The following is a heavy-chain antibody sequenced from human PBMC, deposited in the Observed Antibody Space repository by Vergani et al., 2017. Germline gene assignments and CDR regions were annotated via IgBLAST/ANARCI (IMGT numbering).Heavy chain of an antibody. D-gene: IGHD6-19*01. CDR1: GFTFSSYA. V-gene: IGHV3-23*01. J-gene: IGHJ6*02. CDR2: ISGSGGST. CDR3: AKVAGTYYYNYYGMDV. Sequence: EVQLLESGGGLVQPGGSLRLSCAASGFTFSSYAMSWVRQAPGKGLEWVSAISGSGGSTYYADSVKGRFTISRDNSKNTLYLQMNSLRAEDTAVYYCAKVAGTYYYNYYGMDVWGQGTTVTVSS.